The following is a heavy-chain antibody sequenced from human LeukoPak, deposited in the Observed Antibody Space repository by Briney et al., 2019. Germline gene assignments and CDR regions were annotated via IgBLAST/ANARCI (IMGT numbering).Heavy chain of an antibody. D-gene: IGHD2/OR15-2a*01. Sequence: GGSLRLSCAASGFTVGSNYMSWVRQAPGKGLEWVSVIYRGGSTYYADSVKGRFTISRDNPKNTLYLQMNSLRAEDTAVYYCARYFHALDYWGQGTLVTVSS. V-gene: IGHV3-53*05. J-gene: IGHJ4*02. CDR2: IYRGGST. CDR1: GFTVGSNY. CDR3: ARYFHALDY.